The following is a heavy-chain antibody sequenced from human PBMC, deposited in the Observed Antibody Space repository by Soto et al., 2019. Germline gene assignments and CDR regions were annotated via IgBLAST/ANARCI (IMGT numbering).Heavy chain of an antibody. J-gene: IGHJ6*02. CDR2: VNNDGTDT. CDR3: ARGGLQAALGV. CDR1: GFTFSNYW. D-gene: IGHD2-21*01. Sequence: EVQLVESGGGLVQPGGSLRLSCAASGFTFSNYWMYWVRQAPGKGLVWVSRVNNDGTDTTHADSVKGRFTISRDNADNTLYLQMNSLRAEDTAVYFCARGGLQAALGVWGQGSTVTVSS. V-gene: IGHV3-74*03.